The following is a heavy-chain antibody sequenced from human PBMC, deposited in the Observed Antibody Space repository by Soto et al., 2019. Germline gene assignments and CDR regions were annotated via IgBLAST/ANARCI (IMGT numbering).Heavy chain of an antibody. CDR2: IIPIFGTA. D-gene: IGHD1-26*01. CDR3: ARDPRGSYWGGGFDY. J-gene: IGHJ4*02. CDR1: GGTFSSYA. V-gene: IGHV1-69*01. Sequence: QVQLVQSGAEVKKPGSSVKVSCKASGGTFSSYAISWVRQAPGQGLEWMGGIIPIFGTANYAQKFQGRVTITADESARTAYMEPSSRGSEDTAVYYWARDPRGSYWGGGFDYWGQGTLVTVSS.